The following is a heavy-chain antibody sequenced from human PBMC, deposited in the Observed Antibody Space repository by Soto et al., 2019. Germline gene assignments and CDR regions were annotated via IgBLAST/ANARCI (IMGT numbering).Heavy chain of an antibody. Sequence: QVHLVQSETEVKEPGASVTVSCKTSDSTFTGYTINWVRQAPGQGLEWLGLISSLNGNTNYARKYQGRLTMTTNTSATTAYMELRSLRSDDTAVYFCARGTVTSGRWFGPWGQGTLVTVSS. D-gene: IGHD4-17*01. J-gene: IGHJ5*02. CDR1: DSTFTGYT. V-gene: IGHV1-18*04. CDR2: ISSLNGNT. CDR3: ARGTVTSGRWFGP.